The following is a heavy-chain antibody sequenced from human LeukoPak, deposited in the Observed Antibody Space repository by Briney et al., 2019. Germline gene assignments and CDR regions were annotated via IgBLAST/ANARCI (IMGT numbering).Heavy chain of an antibody. V-gene: IGHV4-30-4*01. D-gene: IGHD6-13*01. J-gene: IGHJ6*02. CDR2: IYYSGST. Sequence: SETLSLTCTVSGGSISSGDYYWSWIRQPPGKGLEWIGYIYYSGSTYYNPSLKSRVTISVDTSKNQFSLKLSSVTAADTAVYYCARDFSSSWSYGMDVWGQGTTATVSS. CDR3: ARDFSSSWSYGMDV. CDR1: GGSISSGDYY.